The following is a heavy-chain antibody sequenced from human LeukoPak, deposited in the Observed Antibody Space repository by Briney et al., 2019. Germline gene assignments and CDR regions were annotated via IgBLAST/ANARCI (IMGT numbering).Heavy chain of an antibody. CDR3: ARDPYSGNYGNYYYYYMDV. D-gene: IGHD1-26*01. V-gene: IGHV3-30*02. CDR2: IQYDGSNQ. Sequence: GGSLRLSCAASGFTFSTYGMHWVRQAPGKGLEWVAYIQYDGSNQQYADSVKGRFIISRDRSKNIPYLQMNSLGHEDTAVYYCARDPYSGNYGNYYYYYMDVWGKGTTVTISS. J-gene: IGHJ6*03. CDR1: GFTFSTYG.